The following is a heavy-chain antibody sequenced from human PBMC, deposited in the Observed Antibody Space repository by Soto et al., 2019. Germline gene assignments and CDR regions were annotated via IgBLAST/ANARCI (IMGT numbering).Heavy chain of an antibody. J-gene: IGHJ6*02. CDR1: GFTFSSYS. CDR3: ARDRTATTYYYGMDV. CDR2: ISSSSSYI. V-gene: IGHV3-21*01. Sequence: EVQLVESGGGLVKPGGSPRLSCAASGFTFSSYSMNWVRQAPGKGLEWVSSISSSSSYIYYADSVKGRFTISRDNAKNSLYLQMNSLRAEDTAVYYCARDRTATTYYYGMDVWGQGTTVTVSS. D-gene: IGHD2-21*02.